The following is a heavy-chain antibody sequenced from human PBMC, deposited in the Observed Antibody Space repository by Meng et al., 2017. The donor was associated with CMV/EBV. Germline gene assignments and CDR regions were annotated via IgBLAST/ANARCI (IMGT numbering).Heavy chain of an antibody. CDR2: ISSSSSYI. V-gene: IGHV3-21*01. Sequence: GESLKISCAASGFTFRSYSMNWVRQAPGKGLEWVSSISSSSSYIYYADSVKGRFTISRDNAKNSLYLQMNSLRAEDTAVYYCARADAIVVVPAAILDYYYGMDVWGQGTTVTVSS. CDR3: ARADAIVVVPAAILDYYYGMDV. D-gene: IGHD2-2*01. CDR1: GFTFRSYS. J-gene: IGHJ6*02.